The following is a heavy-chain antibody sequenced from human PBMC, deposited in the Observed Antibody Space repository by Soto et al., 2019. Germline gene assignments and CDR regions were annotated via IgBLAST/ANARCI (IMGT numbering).Heavy chain of an antibody. D-gene: IGHD3-10*01. Sequence: PSETLSLTCTVSGGSISSSSYYWGWIRQPPGKGLEWIESIYYSGSTYYNPSLKSRVTIAVDTSKNQFSLKLSSVTAADTAVYYCARLHYYYGSGSYAFAIWGQGTMVTVSS. V-gene: IGHV4-39*01. J-gene: IGHJ3*02. CDR1: GGSISSSSYY. CDR3: ARLHYYYGSGSYAFAI. CDR2: IYYSGST.